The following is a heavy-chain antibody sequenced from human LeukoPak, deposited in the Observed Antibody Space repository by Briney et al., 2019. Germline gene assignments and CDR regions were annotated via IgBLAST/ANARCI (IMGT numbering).Heavy chain of an antibody. CDR1: GFTFSSAW. D-gene: IGHD5-12*01. Sequence: TGGSLRLSCAASGFTFSSAWMTWVRQAPGKGLEWVATIKDDGSDKYYVDSVKGRFTISRDNAKNSLYLQMNSLRAEDTAVYYCARELNRYDIYYYYGMDVWGQGTTVTVSS. J-gene: IGHJ6*02. V-gene: IGHV3-7*01. CDR2: IKDDGSDK. CDR3: ARELNRYDIYYYYGMDV.